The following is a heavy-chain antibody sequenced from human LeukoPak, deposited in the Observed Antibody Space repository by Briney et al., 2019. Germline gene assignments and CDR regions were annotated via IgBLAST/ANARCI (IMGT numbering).Heavy chain of an antibody. J-gene: IGHJ4*02. D-gene: IGHD6-19*01. CDR1: GGSISSSNW. V-gene: IGHV4-4*02. Sequence: PSGTLSLTCAVSGGSISSSNWWSWVRQPPGKGLEWIGEIYHSGSTNYNPSLKSRVTISVDKSKNQFSLKLSSVTAADTAVYYCARKNVGYRSGQLDYWGQGTLVTVSS. CDR2: IYHSGST. CDR3: ARKNVGYRSGQLDY.